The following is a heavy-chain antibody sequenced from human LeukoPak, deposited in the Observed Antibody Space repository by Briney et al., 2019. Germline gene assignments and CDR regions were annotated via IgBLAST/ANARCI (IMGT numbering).Heavy chain of an antibody. Sequence: GGSLRLSCAASGFTFSTYWMHWVRQVPGKGLVWVSRINSDGRNTRYADSVKGRFTISRDNAKNTLYLQMNSLRAEDTAIYYCVRDSGDIDYWGQGTLVTVSS. J-gene: IGHJ4*02. V-gene: IGHV3-74*01. CDR3: VRDSGDIDY. D-gene: IGHD7-27*01. CDR1: GFTFSTYW. CDR2: INSDGRNT.